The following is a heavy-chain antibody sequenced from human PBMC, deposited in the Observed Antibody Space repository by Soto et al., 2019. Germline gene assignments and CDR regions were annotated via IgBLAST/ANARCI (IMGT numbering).Heavy chain of an antibody. CDR3: ARQADILNWLDP. D-gene: IGHD3-9*01. CDR1: VSLFNRYC. Sequence: GCLTLCFAACVSLFNRYCMTWVRPAPGKGLEWVSYISSSSSTIYYADSVKGRFTISRDNAKNSLYLQMNSLRAEDTAVYYCARQADILNWLDPRGQGTLVTVSS. V-gene: IGHV3-48*01. J-gene: IGHJ5*02. CDR2: ISSSSSTI.